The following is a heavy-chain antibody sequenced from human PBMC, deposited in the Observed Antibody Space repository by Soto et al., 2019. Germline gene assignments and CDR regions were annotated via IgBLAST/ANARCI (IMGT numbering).Heavy chain of an antibody. CDR3: AKDPPYSSGWYRENWFDP. J-gene: IGHJ5*02. D-gene: IGHD6-19*01. CDR2: ISGSGGST. Sequence: EVQRLESGGGLVQPGGSLRLSCAASGFTFSSYAMSWVRQAPGKGLEWVAAISGSGGSTYYADSVKGRFTSSRDNSKNTLYLQMNSLRAEDTAVYYCAKDPPYSSGWYRENWFDPWGQGTLVTVSS. V-gene: IGHV3-23*01. CDR1: GFTFSSYA.